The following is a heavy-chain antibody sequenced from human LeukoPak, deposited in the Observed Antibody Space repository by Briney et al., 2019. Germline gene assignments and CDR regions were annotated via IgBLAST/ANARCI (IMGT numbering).Heavy chain of an antibody. J-gene: IGHJ4*02. CDR2: ISPTGSTT. CDR1: GFSFSGHW. CDR3: ARGPNSNWSGLDF. V-gene: IGHV3-74*01. Sequence: KSGGSLRLSCIASGFSFSGHWMHWARQLPGKGLVWVSRISPTGSTTSYADSVKGRFTVSRDNAESTLYLQVNNLRAEDTAVYYCARGPNSNWSGLDFWGQGTLLTVSS. D-gene: IGHD6-6*01.